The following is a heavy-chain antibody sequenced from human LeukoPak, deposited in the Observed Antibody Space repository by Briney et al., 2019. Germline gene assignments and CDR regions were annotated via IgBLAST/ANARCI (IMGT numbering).Heavy chain of an antibody. CDR1: GGTFSSYA. CDR2: IIPIFGTA. D-gene: IGHD2-2*01. V-gene: IGHV1-69*05. J-gene: IGHJ6*03. CDR3: ASGLLGYCSSTSCSPAHYYYMDV. Sequence: GASVKVSCKASGGTFSSYAISWVRQAPGQGLEWMGGIIPIFGTANYAQKFQGRVTITTDESTSTAYMELSSLRSEDTAVYYCASGLLGYCSSTSCSPAHYYYMDVWGKGTTVTVSS.